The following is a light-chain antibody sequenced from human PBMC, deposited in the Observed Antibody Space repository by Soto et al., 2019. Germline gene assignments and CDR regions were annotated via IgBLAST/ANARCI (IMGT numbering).Light chain of an antibody. V-gene: IGKV3-20*01. CDR2: GAS. J-gene: IGKJ2*01. Sequence: EIVLTQSPGTLSLSPRERATLSCRASQSVSSTYIAWYQQNPGQAPRLIIYGASSRATGIPARFSRSGSGTAFALTISRLEPEEFAVYFCQQYGRSPPFTFGQGTKVEIK. CDR1: QSVSSTY. CDR3: QQYGRSPPFT.